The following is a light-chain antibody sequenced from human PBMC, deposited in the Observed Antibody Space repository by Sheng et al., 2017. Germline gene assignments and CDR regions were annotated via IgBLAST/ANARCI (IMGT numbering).Light chain of an antibody. Sequence: DIQMTQSPSSLSASVGDRVTITCRASQGISNSLAWYQQKAGKVPKLLIYAASTLQLGVPPRFSGSGSGTEFTLTISSLQPEDFATYYCQQLNSYPTWTFGQGTKVEIK. CDR1: QGISNS. CDR3: QQLNSYPTWT. V-gene: IGKV1-27*01. CDR2: AAS. J-gene: IGKJ1*01.